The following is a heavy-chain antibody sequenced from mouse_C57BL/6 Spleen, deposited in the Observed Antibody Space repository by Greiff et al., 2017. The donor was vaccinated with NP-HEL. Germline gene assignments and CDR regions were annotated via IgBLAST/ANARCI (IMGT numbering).Heavy chain of an antibody. J-gene: IGHJ4*01. V-gene: IGHV5-12*01. CDR3: ARQWVRGAMDY. Sequence: EVKLQESGGGLVQPGGSLKLSCAASGFTFSDYYMYWVRQTPEKRLEWVAYISNGGGSTYYPDTVKGRFTISRDNAKNTLYLQMSRLKSEDTAMYYCARQWVRGAMDYWGQGTSVTVSS. D-gene: IGHD2-14*01. CDR2: ISNGGGST. CDR1: GFTFSDYY.